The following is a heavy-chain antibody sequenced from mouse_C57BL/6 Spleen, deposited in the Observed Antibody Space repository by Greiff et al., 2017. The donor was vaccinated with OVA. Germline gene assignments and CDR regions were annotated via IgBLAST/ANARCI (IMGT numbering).Heavy chain of an antibody. CDR3: ARHEDYDGYYSFDY. CDR2: FYPGSGSI. J-gene: IGHJ2*01. CDR1: GYTFTEYT. Sequence: VPLQQSGAELVNPGASVKLSCTASGYTFTEYTIHWVKQRSGQGLEWIGWFYPGSGSIKYNEKFKDKATLTADKSSSTVYMERSRLTSEDSAVYFCARHEDYDGYYSFDYWGQGTTLTVSS. V-gene: IGHV1-62-2*01. D-gene: IGHD2-3*01.